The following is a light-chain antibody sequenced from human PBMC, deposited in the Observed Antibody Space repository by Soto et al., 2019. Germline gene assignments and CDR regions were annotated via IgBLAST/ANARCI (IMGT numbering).Light chain of an antibody. CDR1: SSDVGRYNY. Sequence: QSVLTQPASVSGSPGQSITISCTGTSSDVGRYNYVSWYQQHPGKAPKLMSYEVSNWPSGVSNRFSGSKSGNTASLTISGLQAEDESDYYCSSYTSSSTLVFGSGTKVTVL. V-gene: IGLV2-14*01. CDR3: SSYTSSSTLV. J-gene: IGLJ1*01. CDR2: EVS.